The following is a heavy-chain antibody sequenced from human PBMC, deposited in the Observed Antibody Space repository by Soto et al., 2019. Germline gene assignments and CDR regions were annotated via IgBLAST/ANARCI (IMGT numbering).Heavy chain of an antibody. CDR3: ASHGIAARLDY. CDR2: IYSGGST. Sequence: GSLRLSCSASGFTVSSNYMSWVRQAPGKGLEWVSVIYSGGSTYYADSVKGRFTISRDNSKNTLYLQMNSLRAEDTAVYYCASHGIAARLDYWGQGTLVTVSS. D-gene: IGHD6-6*01. V-gene: IGHV3-53*01. CDR1: GFTVSSNY. J-gene: IGHJ4*02.